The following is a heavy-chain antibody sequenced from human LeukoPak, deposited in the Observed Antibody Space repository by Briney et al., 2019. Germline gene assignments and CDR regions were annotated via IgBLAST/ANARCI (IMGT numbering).Heavy chain of an antibody. V-gene: IGHV1-2*02. D-gene: IGHD2-15*01. J-gene: IGHJ5*02. Sequence: ASVTVSCTASGYTFTGYYMHWVRQAPGQGLEGMGWINPNSGGTNYAQKFQGRVTMTRDTSISTAYMELSRLRSDDTAVYYCARDVGGCSGGSCYDWFDRWGQGTLVTVSS. CDR2: INPNSGGT. CDR3: ARDVGGCSGGSCYDWFDR. CDR1: GYTFTGYY.